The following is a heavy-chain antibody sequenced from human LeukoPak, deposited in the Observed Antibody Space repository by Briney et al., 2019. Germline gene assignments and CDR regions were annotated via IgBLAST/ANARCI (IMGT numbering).Heavy chain of an antibody. J-gene: IGHJ6*03. CDR3: AAGYSSGWPEYYYYYYMDV. CDR1: GGSFSGYY. CDR2: INHSGST. V-gene: IGHV4-34*01. D-gene: IGHD6-19*01. Sequence: SETLSLTCAVYGGSFSGYYWSWIRQPPGKGLEWIGEINHSGSTNYNPSLKSRVTISVGTSKNQFSLKLSSVTAADTAVYYCAAGYSSGWPEYYYYYYMDVWGKGTTVTISS.